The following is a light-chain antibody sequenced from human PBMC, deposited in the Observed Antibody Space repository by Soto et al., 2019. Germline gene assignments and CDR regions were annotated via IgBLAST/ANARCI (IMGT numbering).Light chain of an antibody. CDR3: SSYPSTSTVI. V-gene: IGLV2-14*03. Sequence: QSALTQPASVSGSLGQSITISCTGTSSDVGNYNYVSWYQQHPDKAPKLMIFDVSNRPSGISNRFSGSKSGNTASLTISGLQAEDEADYYCSSYPSTSTVIFGGGTKLTVL. CDR1: SSDVGNYNY. J-gene: IGLJ2*01. CDR2: DVS.